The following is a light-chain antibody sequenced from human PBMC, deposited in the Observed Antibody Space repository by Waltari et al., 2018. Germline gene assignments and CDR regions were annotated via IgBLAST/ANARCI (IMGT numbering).Light chain of an antibody. CDR1: QSVSRA. CDR3: QHYVRLPAT. Sequence: EVVLTQSPGTTSLSPGERATLSCRASQSVSRALAWYQQKPGQAPRLLIYGASIRATGIPDRFSGSGSGTDFSLTISRLEPADSAMYYCQHYVRLPATFGQGTKVEIK. J-gene: IGKJ1*01. V-gene: IGKV3-20*01. CDR2: GAS.